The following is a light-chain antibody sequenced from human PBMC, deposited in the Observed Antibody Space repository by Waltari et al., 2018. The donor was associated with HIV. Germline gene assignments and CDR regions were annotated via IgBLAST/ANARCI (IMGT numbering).Light chain of an antibody. Sequence: QSVLTQPPSAPGTPGQRVSISCSGSISNIAGNPVGWYQPLPGTAPKILIYSNNQLPSWVPHLLSGSKSGTSASLGISGLQSDDEADYYCASWDDSLNGWVFGGGTKLTVL. CDR1: ISNIAGNP. J-gene: IGLJ2*01. CDR3: ASWDDSLNGWV. CDR2: SNN. V-gene: IGLV1-44*01.